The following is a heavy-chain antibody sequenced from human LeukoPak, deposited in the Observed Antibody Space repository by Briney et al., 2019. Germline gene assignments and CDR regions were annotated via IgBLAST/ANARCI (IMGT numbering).Heavy chain of an antibody. CDR1: GFTFSSYG. CDR2: ISGSGGST. D-gene: IGHD4-23*01. J-gene: IGHJ3*02. V-gene: IGHV3-23*01. Sequence: PGGSLRLSCAASGFTFSSYGMSWVRQAPGKGLEWVSAISGSGGSTYYADSVKGRFTISRDNAKNSLYLQMNSLRAEDTAVYYCANPSFDYGGNTDAFDIWGQGTMVTVSS. CDR3: ANPSFDYGGNTDAFDI.